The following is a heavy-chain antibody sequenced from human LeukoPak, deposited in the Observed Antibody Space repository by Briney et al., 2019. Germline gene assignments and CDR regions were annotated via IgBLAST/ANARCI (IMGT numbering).Heavy chain of an antibody. V-gene: IGHV3-23*01. Sequence: GGSLRLSCAASRFTFSSYAMSWVRQAPGKGLEWVSAISGSGGSTYYADSVKGRFTISRDNSKNTLYLQMNSLRAEGTAVYYCAKVGVDILRFLEWLLNSFDYWGQGTLVTVSS. CDR1: RFTFSSYA. J-gene: IGHJ4*02. CDR2: ISGSGGST. D-gene: IGHD3-3*01. CDR3: AKVGVDILRFLEWLLNSFDY.